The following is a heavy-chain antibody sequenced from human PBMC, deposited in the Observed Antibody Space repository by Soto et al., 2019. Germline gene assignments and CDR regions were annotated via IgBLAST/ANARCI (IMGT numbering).Heavy chain of an antibody. CDR1: GGTFISYV. V-gene: IGHV1-69*01. CDR2: IIPMFNIT. D-gene: IGHD4-4*01. Sequence: QVLLVQSGAQGKNPVSSVKVSCKASGGTFISYVYNWVRQAPGQGLEWMGGIIPMFNITNFAQKFQGRITITADESTTTAYMELSSLRSEDTAVYYCARWPTVSRPTYGMDVWGQGTTVTVSS. J-gene: IGHJ6*02. CDR3: ARWPTVSRPTYGMDV.